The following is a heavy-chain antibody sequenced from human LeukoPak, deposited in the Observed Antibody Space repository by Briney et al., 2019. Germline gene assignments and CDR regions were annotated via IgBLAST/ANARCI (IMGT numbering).Heavy chain of an antibody. Sequence: GGSLRLSCAASGFTFSSYGMHWVRQAPGKGLEWVAVISYDGSNKYYADSVKGRFTISRDSSKNTLDLQMNSLRAEDTAVYYCAKVAADTAMVFYYYYMDVWGKGTTVTISS. CDR3: AKVAADTAMVFYYYYMDV. D-gene: IGHD5-18*01. CDR2: ISYDGSNK. J-gene: IGHJ6*03. V-gene: IGHV3-30*18. CDR1: GFTFSSYG.